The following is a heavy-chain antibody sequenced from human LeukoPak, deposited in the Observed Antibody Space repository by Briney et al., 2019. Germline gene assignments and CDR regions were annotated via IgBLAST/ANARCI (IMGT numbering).Heavy chain of an antibody. CDR3: ARIAPYFDY. D-gene: IGHD6-13*01. CDR2: IYHSGST. V-gene: IGHV4-38-2*02. J-gene: IGHJ4*02. CDR1: GYSISSGYY. Sequence: KPSETLSLTCTVSGYSISSGYYWGWIRQPPGKGLEWIGSIYHSGSTYYNPSLKSRVTISVDTSKNQFSLKLSSVTAADTAVYYCARIAPYFDYWGQGTLVTVSS.